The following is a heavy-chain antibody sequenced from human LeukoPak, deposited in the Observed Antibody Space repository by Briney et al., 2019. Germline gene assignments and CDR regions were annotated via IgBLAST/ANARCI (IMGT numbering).Heavy chain of an antibody. D-gene: IGHD3-10*01. CDR3: TTREIVEEPAQTSMVRGVLWRSDF. Sequence: ASVKVSCKVSGDTLTELSMHWVRQAPGKGLEWMGGFDPKEGERVYAQNFQGRFTMTEDTSSGTAYMELNSLRSEDTAVYYCTTREIVEEPAQTSMVRGVLWRSDFWGHGTLVTASS. CDR1: GDTLTELS. CDR2: FDPKEGER. V-gene: IGHV1-24*01. J-gene: IGHJ4*01.